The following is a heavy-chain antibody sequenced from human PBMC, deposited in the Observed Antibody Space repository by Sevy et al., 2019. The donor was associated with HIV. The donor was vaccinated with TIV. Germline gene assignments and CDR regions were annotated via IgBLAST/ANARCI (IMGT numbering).Heavy chain of an antibody. V-gene: IGHV3-30*02. Sequence: GGSLRLSCGASGFSFSNYGMHWVRQAPGKGLEWMGFIWYDGGNKYYVDSVKGRFTISRDNSKKTLYLQMNSLRAEDTAVYYCAKDNRYCSSTTCYTVYYNYHMDVWGKGTTVTVSS. CDR3: AKDNRYCSSTTCYTVYYNYHMDV. CDR1: GFSFSNYG. D-gene: IGHD2-2*02. J-gene: IGHJ6*03. CDR2: IWYDGGNK.